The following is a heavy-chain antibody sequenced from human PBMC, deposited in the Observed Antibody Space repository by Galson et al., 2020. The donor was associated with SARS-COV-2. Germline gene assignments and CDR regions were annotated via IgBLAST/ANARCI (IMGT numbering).Heavy chain of an antibody. CDR3: ATAPPYCSGGSCHNWFDP. Sequence: ASVKVSCKVSGYTLTELSMHWVRQAPGKGLEWMGGFDPEDGETIYAQKFQGRVTMTEDTSTDTAYMELSSLRSEDTAMYYCATAPPYCSGGSCHNWFDPWGQGTLVTVSS. V-gene: IGHV1-24*01. D-gene: IGHD2-15*01. CDR1: GYTLTELS. J-gene: IGHJ5*02. CDR2: FDPEDGET.